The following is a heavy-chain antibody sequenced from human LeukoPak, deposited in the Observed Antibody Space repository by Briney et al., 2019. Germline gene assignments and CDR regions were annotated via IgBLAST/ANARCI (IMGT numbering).Heavy chain of an antibody. V-gene: IGHV4-59*08. CDR1: GGSISSYY. Sequence: PSETLSLTCTVSGGSISSYYWSWIRQPPGKGLEWIGYIYYSGSTNYNPSLKSRVTISVDTSKNQFSLKLSSVTAADTAVYYCAKSGDGSGSYYIPDYYYYGMDVWGQGTTVTVSS. J-gene: IGHJ6*02. CDR2: IYYSGST. D-gene: IGHD3-10*01. CDR3: AKSGDGSGSYYIPDYYYYGMDV.